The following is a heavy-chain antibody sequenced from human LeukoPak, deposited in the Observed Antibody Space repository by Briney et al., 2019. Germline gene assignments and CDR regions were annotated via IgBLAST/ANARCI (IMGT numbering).Heavy chain of an antibody. CDR1: GGSIGSSSYY. CDR3: ARLSSLANIAARGRTWLDP. CDR2: INLSGST. D-gene: IGHD6-6*01. V-gene: IGHV4-39*07. J-gene: IGHJ5*02. Sequence: SETLSLTCTVSGGSIGSSSYYWGWIRQPPGKGLEWIGEINLSGSTNYNPSLKSRVTISVDTSKNKFSLKLSSVTAADTAVYYCARLSSLANIAARGRTWLDPWGQGSLVTVSS.